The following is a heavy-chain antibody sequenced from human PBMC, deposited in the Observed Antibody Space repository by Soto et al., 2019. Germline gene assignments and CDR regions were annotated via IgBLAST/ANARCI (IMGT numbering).Heavy chain of an antibody. J-gene: IGHJ4*02. CDR2: INHSGST. D-gene: IGHD2-8*02. Sequence: PSETLSLTCAVYGGTFRGYYWTLIRQPPGTGLEWIGEINHSGSTNYNPSLKSRVTISVDTSKSQFSLKLTSVTAADTAVYYCARDKITGLFDYWGQGTLVTAPQ. CDR3: ARDKITGLFDY. V-gene: IGHV4-34*01. CDR1: GGTFRGYY.